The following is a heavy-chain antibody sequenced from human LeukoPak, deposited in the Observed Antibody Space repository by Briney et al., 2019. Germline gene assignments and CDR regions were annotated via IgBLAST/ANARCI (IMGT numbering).Heavy chain of an antibody. D-gene: IGHD6-13*01. J-gene: IGHJ4*02. CDR2: MSFDGSNK. CDR3: ARDPRRSSQTGYFDY. Sequence: PGGSLRLSCAASGFTFSSYAMHWVRQAPGKGLECVAVMSFDGSNKYYADSVKGRFTISRDNSENTLYLQMNSLRAEDTALYYCARDPRRSSQTGYFDYWGQGTLVTVSS. V-gene: IGHV3-30*04. CDR1: GFTFSSYA.